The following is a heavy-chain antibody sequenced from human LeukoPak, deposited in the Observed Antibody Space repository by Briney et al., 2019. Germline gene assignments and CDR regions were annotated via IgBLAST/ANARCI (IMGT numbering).Heavy chain of an antibody. CDR2: ISGSGSST. J-gene: IGHJ4*02. D-gene: IGHD6-19*01. Sequence: GGSLRLSCAASEFTFSDYAMSWVRQAPGKGLEWVSAISGSGSSTYDADSVKGRFTISRDNSKNTLYLQMNSLRVEDTAAYYCARAGSSGWPPRGLYFDYWGQGILVTVSS. CDR3: ARAGSSGWPPRGLYFDY. CDR1: EFTFSDYA. V-gene: IGHV3-23*01.